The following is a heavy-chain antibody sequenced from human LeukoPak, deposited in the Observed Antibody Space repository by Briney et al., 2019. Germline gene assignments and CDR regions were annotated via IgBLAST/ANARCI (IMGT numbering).Heavy chain of an antibody. Sequence: PGGSLRLSCAASGFTVSSNYMTWVRQAPGKGLEWVSVIYSGGSTYYADSVKGRFTISRDNSKNTLYLQMNSLRVEDTAVYYCARDHDGTSYFDYWGQGTLVTVSS. CDR2: IYSGGST. V-gene: IGHV3-53*01. CDR3: ARDHDGTSYFDY. CDR1: GFTVSSNY. J-gene: IGHJ4*02. D-gene: IGHD1-7*01.